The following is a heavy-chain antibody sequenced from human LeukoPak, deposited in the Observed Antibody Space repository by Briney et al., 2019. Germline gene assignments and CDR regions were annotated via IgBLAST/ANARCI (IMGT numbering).Heavy chain of an antibody. CDR2: IKQDGSEK. J-gene: IGHJ1*01. V-gene: IGHV3-7*03. CDR3: ARSRCSSTSCLYSQH. CDR1: GFTFSSYW. Sequence: GGSLRLPCAASGFTFSSYWMSWVRQAPGKGLEWVANIKQDGSEKYYVDSVKGRFTISRDNAKNSLYLQMNSLRAEDTAVYYCARSRCSSTSCLYSQHWGQGTLVTVSS. D-gene: IGHD2-2*01.